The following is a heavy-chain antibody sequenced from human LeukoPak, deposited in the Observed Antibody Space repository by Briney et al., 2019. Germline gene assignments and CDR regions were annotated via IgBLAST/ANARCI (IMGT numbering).Heavy chain of an antibody. J-gene: IGHJ4*02. CDR3: AKDLYSSSSGFDY. CDR1: GFTFSSYG. D-gene: IGHD6-6*01. CDR2: IWYDGSNK. Sequence: PGRSLRLSCAASGFTFSSYGMHWVRQAPGKGLEWVAVIWYDGSNKYYADSVKGRFTISRDNSKNTLYLQMNSLRAEDTAVYYCAKDLYSSSSGFDYWGQGTLVIVSS. V-gene: IGHV3-33*06.